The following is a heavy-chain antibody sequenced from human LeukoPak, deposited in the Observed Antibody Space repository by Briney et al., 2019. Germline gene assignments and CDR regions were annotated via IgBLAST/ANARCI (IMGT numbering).Heavy chain of an antibody. CDR2: IYYSGST. Sequence: SEALSLTXTVSGGSISSYYWSRIRQAPGKGLEWIGYIYYSGSTNYNPSLKSRVTISVDTSKNQFSLKLSSVTAADTAVYYCARDFPYCGGDCYSHGGYWGQGTLVTVSS. CDR1: GGSISSYY. CDR3: ARDFPYCGGDCYSHGGY. J-gene: IGHJ4*02. V-gene: IGHV4-59*01. D-gene: IGHD2-21*02.